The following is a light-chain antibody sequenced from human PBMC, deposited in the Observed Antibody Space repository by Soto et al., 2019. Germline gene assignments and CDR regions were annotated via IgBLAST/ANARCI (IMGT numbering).Light chain of an antibody. V-gene: IGKV3-11*01. Sequence: IVCTQSPVTLSLSPRERATLSCRSLQSISSYLAWYQQKPGQAHRPLIYVATNRATGIPARFSVSGSGTDFTLTLSSLEPQDFAVSNCQQRSYWRPTWTFGQGTKVDIK. CDR3: QQRSYWRPTWT. CDR1: QSISSY. CDR2: VAT. J-gene: IGKJ1*01.